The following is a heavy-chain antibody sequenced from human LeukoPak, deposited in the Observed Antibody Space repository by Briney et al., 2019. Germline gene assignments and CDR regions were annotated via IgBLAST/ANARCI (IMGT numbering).Heavy chain of an antibody. D-gene: IGHD3-22*01. J-gene: IGHJ6*02. CDR1: GGSISSYY. CDR3: ARHGSTGPHYYDSSGYYPYYYGMDV. Sequence: PSETLSLTCTVSGGSISSYYWSWIRQPPGKGLEWIGYIYYSGSTNYNPSLKSRVTISVDTSKNQFSLKLSSVTAADTAVYYCARHGSTGPHYYDSSGYYPYYYGMDVWGQGTTVTVSS. V-gene: IGHV4-59*08. CDR2: IYYSGST.